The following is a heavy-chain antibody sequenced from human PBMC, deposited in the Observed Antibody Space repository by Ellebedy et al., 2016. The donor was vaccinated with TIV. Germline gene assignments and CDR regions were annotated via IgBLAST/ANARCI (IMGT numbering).Heavy chain of an antibody. CDR1: GFIFSSYA. CDR2: VSGSGDYT. CDR3: VKGPYGDYAPRYYYYGMDV. J-gene: IGHJ6*02. V-gene: IGHV3-23*01. D-gene: IGHD4-17*01. Sequence: GESLKISXAASGFIFSSYAMNWVRQAPGEGLGWVSAVSGSGDYTHHADSAKGRFTISRDNSKNTLFLQIDSLRVEDTAVYYCVKGPYGDYAPRYYYYGMDVWGQGTTVTVSS.